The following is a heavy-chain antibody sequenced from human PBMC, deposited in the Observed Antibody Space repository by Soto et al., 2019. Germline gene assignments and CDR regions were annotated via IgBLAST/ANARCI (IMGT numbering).Heavy chain of an antibody. CDR2: ISRSSSPI. CDR1: VFTMSSYS. CDR3: ASKTGGGV. Sequence: GRTLRLSCAAPVFTMSSYSMNCLRQAPGKGVESVSYISRSSSPIYYADSVKGRLTISRDNAKNALNQQMNSLRDEEKAVYYCASKTGGGVWRQGAAVTVSS. V-gene: IGHV3-48*02. J-gene: IGHJ6*02. D-gene: IGHD3-10*01.